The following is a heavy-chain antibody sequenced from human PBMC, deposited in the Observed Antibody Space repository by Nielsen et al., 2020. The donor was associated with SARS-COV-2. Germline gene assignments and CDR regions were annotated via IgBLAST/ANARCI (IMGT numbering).Heavy chain of an antibody. J-gene: IGHJ4*02. CDR2: INSDGSST. CDR1: GFTFSSYW. Sequence: SCAASGFTFSSYWMHWVRQAPGKGLVWVSRINSDGSSTSYADSVKGRFTISRDNAKNTLYLQMNSLRAEDTAVYYCARGAYSYGEFDYWGQGTLVTVSS. D-gene: IGHD5-18*01. CDR3: ARGAYSYGEFDY. V-gene: IGHV3-74*01.